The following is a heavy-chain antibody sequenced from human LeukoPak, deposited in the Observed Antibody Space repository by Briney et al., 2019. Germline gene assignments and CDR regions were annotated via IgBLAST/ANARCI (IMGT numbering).Heavy chain of an antibody. CDR2: ISGSGGST. V-gene: IGHV3-23*01. J-gene: IGHJ4*02. Sequence: GGSLRLSCAASGFTFSSYAMSWVRQAPGKGLEWVSAISGSGGSTYYADSVKGRFTISRDNSKNTLYLQMNSLRAEDTAVYYCAKGLSGYSSSWYISGIGYWGQGTLVTVSS. CDR3: AKGLSGYSSSWYISGIGY. CDR1: GFTFSSYA. D-gene: IGHD6-13*01.